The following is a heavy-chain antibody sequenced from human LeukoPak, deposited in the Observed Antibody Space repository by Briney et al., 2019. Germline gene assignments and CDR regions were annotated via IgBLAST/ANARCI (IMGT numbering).Heavy chain of an antibody. CDR1: GFTFSSYA. V-gene: IGHV3-30-3*01. CDR2: ISYDGSNK. CDR3: ARDRYCSSTSCYLFDY. J-gene: IGHJ4*02. D-gene: IGHD2-2*01. Sequence: GGSLRLSCAASGFTFSSYAMHWVRQAPGKGLGWVAVISYDGSNKYYADSVKGRFTISRDNSKNTLYLQMNSLRAEDTAVYYCARDRYCSSTSCYLFDYWGQGTLVTVSS.